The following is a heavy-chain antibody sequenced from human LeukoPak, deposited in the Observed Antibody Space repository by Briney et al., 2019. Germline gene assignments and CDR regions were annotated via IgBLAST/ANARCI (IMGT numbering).Heavy chain of an antibody. CDR2: IYYSGST. D-gene: IGHD6-13*01. J-gene: IGHJ4*02. CDR1: GGSISSGDYY. CDR3: ARIAAAGTGFDY. Sequence: SETLFLTCTVSGGSISSGDYYWSWIRQPPGKGLEWIGYIYYSGSTYYNPSLKSRVTISVDTPKNQFSLKLTSVTAADTAVYYCARIAAAGTGFDYWGQGTLVTVSS. V-gene: IGHV4-30-4*02.